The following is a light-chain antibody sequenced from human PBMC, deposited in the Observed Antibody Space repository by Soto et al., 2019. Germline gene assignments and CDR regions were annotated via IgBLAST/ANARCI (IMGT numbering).Light chain of an antibody. J-gene: IGLJ1*01. V-gene: IGLV3-1*01. CDR1: KLGNKY. Sequence: SYELTQPPSVSVSPGQTATITCSGDKLGNKYACWYQQKSGQSPLLVIYQDNKRPSGIPERFSGSNSGNTATLTISGTQALDEADYYCQAWDSSTAVYVFGTGTKLTVL. CDR2: QDN. CDR3: QAWDSSTAVYV.